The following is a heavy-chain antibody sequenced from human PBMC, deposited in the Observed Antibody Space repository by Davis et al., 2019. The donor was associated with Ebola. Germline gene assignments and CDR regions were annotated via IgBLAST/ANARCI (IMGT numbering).Heavy chain of an antibody. CDR3: ARGGGNEIYYYYGMDV. CDR2: IYHSGST. J-gene: IGHJ6*02. Sequence: SETLSLTCTVSGGSISDYYWSWIRHHPGKGLEWIGYIYHSGSTYYNPSLKSRLHISVDTSKNQSSLKLSSVTAADTAVYYCARGGGNEIYYYYGMDVWGQGTTVTVSS. CDR1: GGSISDYY. D-gene: IGHD4-23*01. V-gene: IGHV4-59*01.